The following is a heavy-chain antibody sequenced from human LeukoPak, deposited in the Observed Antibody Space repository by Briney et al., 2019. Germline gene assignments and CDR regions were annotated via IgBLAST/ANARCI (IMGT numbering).Heavy chain of an antibody. J-gene: IGHJ4*02. Sequence: PGGSLRLSCAASGFTFSSYSMNWVRQAPGNGLEWVSYISSSSSTIYYADSVKGRFTISRDNSKNTLYLQMNSLRAEDTAVYYCAKDGMVCSSGWYGSFDYWGQGTLVTVSS. CDR3: AKDGMVCSSGWYGSFDY. CDR1: GFTFSSYS. CDR2: ISSSSSTI. V-gene: IGHV3-48*01. D-gene: IGHD6-19*01.